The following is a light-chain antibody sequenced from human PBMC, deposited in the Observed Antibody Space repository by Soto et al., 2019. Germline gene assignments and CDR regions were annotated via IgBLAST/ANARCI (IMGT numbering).Light chain of an antibody. CDR1: QSVLYSSNNKNY. CDR3: QQYYSTFGRT. J-gene: IGKJ1*01. CDR2: WAS. V-gene: IGKV4-1*01. Sequence: DIVMTQSPDSLAVSLGERATINCKSSQSVLYSSNNKNYLAWYQQKPGRPPKLLIYWASTRESGVPDRFSGSGSGTDFTLTIRSLQAEDVAVYYCQQYYSTFGRTFGQGTKVEIK.